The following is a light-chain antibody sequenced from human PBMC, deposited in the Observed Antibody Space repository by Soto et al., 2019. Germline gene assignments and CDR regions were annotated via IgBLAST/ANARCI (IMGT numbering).Light chain of an antibody. V-gene: IGKV3-11*01. J-gene: IGKJ4*01. CDR3: QQRSNWLT. CDR2: DAS. Sequence: EIVLTQSPATLSLSPGERATLSCRASQSVSSYLAWYQQKPGQAPRLLIYDASNRATGIPARFSGSGSGTAFTLTISSLAPEDFAVYYCQQRSNWLTFGGGTKVEIK. CDR1: QSVSSY.